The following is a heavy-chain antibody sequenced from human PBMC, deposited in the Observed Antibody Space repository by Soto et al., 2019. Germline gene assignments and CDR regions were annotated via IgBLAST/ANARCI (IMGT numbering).Heavy chain of an antibody. D-gene: IGHD3-3*01. CDR2: IYSDGSS. CDR1: GITVTGCF. V-gene: IGHV3-66*01. J-gene: IGHJ4*02. Sequence: EVQLVESGGGLVQPGGSLRLSCAASGITVTGCFMTWVRQAPGKGLEWVSVIYSDGSSYYADSVKGRFIIYRDISKNTLFLEMNSLRVEDTAVYYCARDTLGGAYDFWDGGQGTRVTVSS. CDR3: ARDTLGGAYDFWD.